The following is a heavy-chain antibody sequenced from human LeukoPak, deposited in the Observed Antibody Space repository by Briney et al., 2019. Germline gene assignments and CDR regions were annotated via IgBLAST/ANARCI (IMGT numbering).Heavy chain of an antibody. J-gene: IGHJ5*01. V-gene: IGHV3-7*01. CDR1: GFSISHHW. D-gene: IGHD2-8*01. CDR2: IRVDGNDL. CDR3: AREDAVSSPGFDS. Sequence: GGSLRLSCVGSGFSISHHWTNWVRQAPGTGLEWVANIRVDGNDLYHADSVKDRFTISRDNLKNSVFLQMNSLRVEDTAVYYCAREDAVSSPGFDSWGQGTLVTVSS.